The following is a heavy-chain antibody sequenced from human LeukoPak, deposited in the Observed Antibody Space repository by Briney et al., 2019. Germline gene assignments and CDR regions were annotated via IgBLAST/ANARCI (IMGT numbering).Heavy chain of an antibody. V-gene: IGHV3-49*03. J-gene: IGHJ4*02. CDR3: TRVPPVEATFGIYFDY. Sequence: GGSLRLSCTASGFTFGDYAMSWFRQAPGKGLEWVGFIRSKAYGGTTEYAACVKGRFTVSRHDSKSIAHLQMNRLKIEDTAVYYCTRVPPVEATFGIYFDYWGQGALVTVSS. CDR2: IRSKAYGGTT. CDR1: GFTFGDYA. D-gene: IGHD1-26*01.